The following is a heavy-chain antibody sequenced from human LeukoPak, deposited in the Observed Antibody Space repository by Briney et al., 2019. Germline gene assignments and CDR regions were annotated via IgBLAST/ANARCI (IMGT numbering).Heavy chain of an antibody. CDR3: ARFPVRGYTYGSVIHHMDV. V-gene: IGHV1-69*10. CDR2: IIPILDVA. D-gene: IGHD5-18*01. CDR1: GGTFNTYA. Sequence: SVKVSCKASGGTFNTYAITWVRQAPGQGREWMGGIIPILDVADSAQRFQGRVTITADRSTSTVYMELNSLRSEDTAIYYCARFPVRGYTYGSVIHHMDVWGQGTTVIVSS. J-gene: IGHJ6*02.